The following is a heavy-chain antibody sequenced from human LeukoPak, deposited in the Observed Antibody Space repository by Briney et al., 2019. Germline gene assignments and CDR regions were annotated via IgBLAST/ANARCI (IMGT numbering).Heavy chain of an antibody. J-gene: IGHJ4*02. CDR3: ARETSRGDYSPDF. V-gene: IGHV4-59*11. Sequence: SETLSLTCTVSGGSLSPHYWSWLRQSPGKGLEWIGYIFHNGSPNYNPSLESRVTISLDTSKNQFSLKLNSVTAADTAIYYCARETSRGDYSPDFWGQGTLVTVSS. D-gene: IGHD2-15*01. CDR2: IFHNGSP. CDR1: GGSLSPHY.